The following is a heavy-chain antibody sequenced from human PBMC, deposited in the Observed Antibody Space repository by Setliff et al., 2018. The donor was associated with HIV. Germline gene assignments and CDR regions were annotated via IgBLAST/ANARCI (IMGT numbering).Heavy chain of an antibody. Sequence: SETLSLTCTLSGGSVSSSGYYWGWIRQPPGKGLEWIGSIYYSGSTYYNPSLKSRVTISVDTSKNQFSLNLRSVTVADTAVYYCARTTIVAVPAANYYFDFWGQGDLVTVSS. CDR2: IYYSGST. CDR3: ARTTIVAVPAANYYFDF. J-gene: IGHJ4*02. V-gene: IGHV4-39*07. D-gene: IGHD2-2*01. CDR1: GGSVSSSGYY.